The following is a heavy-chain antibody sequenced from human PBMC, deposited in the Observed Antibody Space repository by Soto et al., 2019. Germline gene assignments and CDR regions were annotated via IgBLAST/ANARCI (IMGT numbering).Heavy chain of an antibody. CDR2: IYYSGST. J-gene: IGHJ4*02. D-gene: IGHD3-9*01. V-gene: IGHV4-59*01. CDR1: GASFGTYY. Sequence: SETLSLTCVVSGASFGTYYWSWIRQPPGKGLEWIGYIYYSGSTNYNPSLKSRVTISVDTSKNQFSLKLSSVTAADTALYYCARVSLYDILTGYEYYFDYWGQGTLVTVSS. CDR3: ARVSLYDILTGYEYYFDY.